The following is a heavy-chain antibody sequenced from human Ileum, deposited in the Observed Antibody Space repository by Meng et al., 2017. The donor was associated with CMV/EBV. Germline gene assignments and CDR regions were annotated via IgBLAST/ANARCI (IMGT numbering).Heavy chain of an antibody. J-gene: IGHJ4*02. D-gene: IGHD2-15*01. CDR2: IYPGDSDT. Sequence: CTSYWSGWVRQMPGKGLEWMGIIYPGDSDTRYSPSFQGQVTISADKSISTAYLQWSSLKASDTAMYYCARHPSYCSGGSCSVGFDYWGQGTLVTVSS. CDR3: ARHPSYCSGGSCSVGFDY. CDR1: CTSYW. V-gene: IGHV5-51*01.